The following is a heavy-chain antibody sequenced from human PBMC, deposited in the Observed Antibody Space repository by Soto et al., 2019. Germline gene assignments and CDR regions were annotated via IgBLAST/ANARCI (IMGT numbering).Heavy chain of an antibody. CDR3: AREGTGYSAFDI. CDR1: GYTFSGYY. V-gene: IGHV1-2*02. Sequence: ASVKVSCKASGYTFSGYYMHWVRQAPGQGLECMGWINPKSGGTKYAQKFQGRVTMARXTXXNXXYMXLSRLTSDDTAVYFCAREGTGYSAFDIWG. CDR2: INPKSGGT. D-gene: IGHD3-9*01. J-gene: IGHJ3*02.